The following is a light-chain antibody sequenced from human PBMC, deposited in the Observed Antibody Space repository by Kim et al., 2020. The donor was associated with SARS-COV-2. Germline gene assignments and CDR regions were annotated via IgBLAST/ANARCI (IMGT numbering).Light chain of an antibody. CDR1: SSNIESNT. J-gene: IGLJ2*01. V-gene: IGLV1-44*01. CDR3: AAWDDSLNGFVV. CDR2: SNN. Sequence: QRVTISFSGSSSNIESNTVNWYQQLPGTAPKLLIYSNNQRPSGVPDRFSGSKSGTSASLAISGLQSEDEADYYCAAWDDSLNGFVVFGGGTQLTVL.